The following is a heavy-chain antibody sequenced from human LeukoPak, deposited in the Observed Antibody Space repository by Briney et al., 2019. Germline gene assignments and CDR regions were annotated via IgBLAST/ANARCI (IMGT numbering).Heavy chain of an antibody. CDR3: ARRVGTLWIQLDHDAFDI. J-gene: IGHJ3*02. Sequence: PSETLSLTCAVYGGSFSGYYWSWIRQPPGKGLEWIGYIYYSGSTNYNPSLKSRVTISVDTSKNQFSLKLSSVTAADTAVYYCARRVGTLWIQLDHDAFDIWGQGTMVTVSS. V-gene: IGHV4-59*01. D-gene: IGHD5-18*01. CDR1: GGSFSGYY. CDR2: IYYSGST.